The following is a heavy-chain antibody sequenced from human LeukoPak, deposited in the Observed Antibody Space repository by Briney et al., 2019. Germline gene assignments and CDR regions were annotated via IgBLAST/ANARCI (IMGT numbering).Heavy chain of an antibody. V-gene: IGHV1-18*01. CDR2: ISAYNGNT. D-gene: IGHD5-18*01. Sequence: PGQXLEWMGLISAYNGNTAYAQNFQRRVTVTTDTSTRTASMDLRTLRSDDTAVYYCAILDTTVGFYYWGQGTLVTVSS. CDR3: AILDTTVGFYY. J-gene: IGHJ4*02.